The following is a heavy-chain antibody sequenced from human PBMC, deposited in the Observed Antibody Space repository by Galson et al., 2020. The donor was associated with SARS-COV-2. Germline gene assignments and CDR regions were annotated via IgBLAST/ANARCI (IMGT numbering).Heavy chain of an antibody. CDR3: ARDSDPYGSGSYYNDD. D-gene: IGHD3-10*01. CDR2: IWYDGSNK. Sequence: GESLKILCAASGFTFRSYCMQWVRPAPGKGLEWVAVIWYDGSNKYYSDSVKGRFTISRDNSKNTLYLQMNSLRAEDTAVYYCARDSDPYGSGSYYNDDWGQGTLVTVSS. V-gene: IGHV3-33*01. J-gene: IGHJ4*02. CDR1: GFTFRSYC.